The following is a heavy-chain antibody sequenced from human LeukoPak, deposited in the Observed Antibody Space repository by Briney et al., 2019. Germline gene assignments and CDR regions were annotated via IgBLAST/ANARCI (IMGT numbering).Heavy chain of an antibody. CDR1: GFTFSSCG. CDR2: IWYDGSKK. V-gene: IGHV3-33*01. CDR3: ARSVLSPVLQDFDY. Sequence: GRSLRLSCAASGFTFSSCGMHWVRQAPGKGLEWVAVIWYDGSKKYYADSVKGRFTISRDNSKNTLYLQMNGLRAEDTAVYYCARSVLSPVLQDFDYWGRGTLVTVSS. J-gene: IGHJ4*02. D-gene: IGHD5-24*01.